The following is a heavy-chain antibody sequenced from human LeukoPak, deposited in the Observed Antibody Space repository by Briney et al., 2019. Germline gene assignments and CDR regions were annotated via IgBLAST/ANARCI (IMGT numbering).Heavy chain of an antibody. CDR2: IYSGGST. V-gene: IGHV3-53*01. CDR3: ARDVYSSPSTGVSDS. J-gene: IGHJ4*02. Sequence: GGSLRLSCAASGFTVSNNYMSWVRQAPGKGLEWVSVIYSGGSTYYADSVKGRFTISRDISKNTLYLQMNSLRAEDTAIYYCARDVYSSPSTGVSDSWGQGTLVTVAS. D-gene: IGHD6-6*01. CDR1: GFTVSNNY.